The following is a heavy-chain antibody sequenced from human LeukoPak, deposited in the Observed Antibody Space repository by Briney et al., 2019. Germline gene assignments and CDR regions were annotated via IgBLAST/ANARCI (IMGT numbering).Heavy chain of an antibody. Sequence: SGPTLVNPTQTLTLTCTFSGFSLSTSGVGVGWIRQPPGKALEGLALIYWDDDNRYSPSLKSRLTITKDTSKNRVVLTMTNMDPVDTATYYCAHRGRLRWGNYFDYWGQGPLVTVSS. CDR3: AHRGRLRWGNYFDY. CDR2: IYWDDDN. J-gene: IGHJ4*02. D-gene: IGHD5-12*01. CDR1: GFSLSTSGVG. V-gene: IGHV2-5*02.